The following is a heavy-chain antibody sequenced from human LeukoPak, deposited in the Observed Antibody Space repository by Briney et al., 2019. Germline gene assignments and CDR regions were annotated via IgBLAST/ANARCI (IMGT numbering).Heavy chain of an antibody. D-gene: IGHD3-22*01. CDR2: INPSGGST. Sequence: ASVKVSCKASGYTFTSYYMHWVRQAPGQGLEWMGIINPSGGSTSYAQKLQGRVTMTRDTSTSTVYMELSSLRSEDTAVYYCARGGYYDSSGFHTKDYWGQGTLVTVSS. CDR1: GYTFTSYY. CDR3: ARGGYYDSSGFHTKDY. J-gene: IGHJ4*02. V-gene: IGHV1-46*01.